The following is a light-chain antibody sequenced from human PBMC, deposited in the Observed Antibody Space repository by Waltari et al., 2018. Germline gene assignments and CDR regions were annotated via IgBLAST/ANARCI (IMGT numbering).Light chain of an antibody. V-gene: IGLV3-19*01. J-gene: IGLJ2*01. Sequence: SSDLTQDPSVSVAFGQTVRITCQGDTLIRYYASWYQQRPGQAPVLVLYGPGNRPSGIPDRFSGSTSGNTASLTITGAQAEDEADYYCHSRETFSTRLFGGGTRLTV. CDR2: GPG. CDR1: TLIRYY. CDR3: HSRETFSTRL.